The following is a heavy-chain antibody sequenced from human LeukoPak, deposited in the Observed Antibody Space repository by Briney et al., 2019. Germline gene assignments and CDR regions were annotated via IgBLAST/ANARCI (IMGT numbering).Heavy chain of an antibody. V-gene: IGHV3-15*01. CDR2: IKSKTDGGTT. Sequence: GGSLRLSCAASGLTFSNAWMSWVRQAPGKGLEWVGRIKSKTDGGTTDYAAPVKGRFTISRDDSKNTLYLQMNSLKTEDTAVYYCTTYCSGGSCYPRLDYWGQGTLVTVSS. D-gene: IGHD2-15*01. CDR3: TTYCSGGSCYPRLDY. CDR1: GLTFSNAW. J-gene: IGHJ4*02.